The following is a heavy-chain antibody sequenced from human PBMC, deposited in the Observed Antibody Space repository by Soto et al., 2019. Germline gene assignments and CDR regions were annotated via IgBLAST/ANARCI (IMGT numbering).Heavy chain of an antibody. CDR2: ISYDGSNK. CDR1: GFTFSSYG. CDR3: AKDGPIVGATWFDY. V-gene: IGHV3-30*18. D-gene: IGHD1-26*01. Sequence: PGGSLRLSCAASGFTFSSYGMHWVRQAPGKGLEWVAVISYDGSNKYYADSVKGRFTISRDNSKNTLYLQMNSLRAEDTAVYYCAKDGPIVGATWFDYWGQGTLVTVSS. J-gene: IGHJ4*02.